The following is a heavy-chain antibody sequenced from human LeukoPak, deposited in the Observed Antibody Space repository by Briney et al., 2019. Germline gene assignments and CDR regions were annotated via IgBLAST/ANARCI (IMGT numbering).Heavy chain of an antibody. D-gene: IGHD2-2*02. CDR3: ARQGNTLNWFDP. J-gene: IGHJ5*02. V-gene: IGHV4-59*08. Sequence: SETLSLTCTVSGGSISGYYWSWIRQPPGKGLEWIGYIYYSGSTNYNPSLKSRVTISVDTSKNQFSLKLSSVTAADTAVYYCARQGNTLNWFDPWGQGTLVTVSS. CDR1: GGSISGYY. CDR2: IYYSGST.